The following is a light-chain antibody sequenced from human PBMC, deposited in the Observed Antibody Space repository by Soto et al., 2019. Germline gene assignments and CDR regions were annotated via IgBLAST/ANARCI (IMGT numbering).Light chain of an antibody. Sequence: EIVLTQSPDTLSLSPGERATLSCRASQSVRSNYLAWYQQKQGQAPRFLIYDASSRATGIPDRFSGSGSGTDFTLTISRLEPEDFAVYYCQQYGSSHLTFGGGTKVEIK. V-gene: IGKV3-20*01. J-gene: IGKJ4*01. CDR3: QQYGSSHLT. CDR2: DAS. CDR1: QSVRSNY.